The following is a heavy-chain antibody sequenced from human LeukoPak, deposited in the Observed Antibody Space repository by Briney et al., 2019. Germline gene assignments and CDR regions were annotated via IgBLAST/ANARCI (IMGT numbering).Heavy chain of an antibody. CDR3: AREGVGPTDDAFDI. Sequence: SETLSLTCTVSGVSVTSATYYWGWIRQAPGQGLEWIGYIYHGGSTKYNPSLESRVTISVDTSENKVSLKMDSVTTADTAVYYCAREGVGPTDDAFDIWGQGTLVTVSS. V-gene: IGHV4-61*01. J-gene: IGHJ3*02. D-gene: IGHD1-26*01. CDR2: IYHGGST. CDR1: GVSVTSATYY.